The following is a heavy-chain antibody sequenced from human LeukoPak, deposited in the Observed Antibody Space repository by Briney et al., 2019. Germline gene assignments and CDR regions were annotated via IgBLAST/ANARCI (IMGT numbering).Heavy chain of an antibody. D-gene: IGHD3-22*01. V-gene: IGHV1-18*01. CDR1: GYTFTSYG. Sequence: ASVKVSCKASGYTFTSYGISWVRQAPGQGLEWMGWISAYNGNTNYAQKLQGRVTMTTGTSTSTAYMELRSLRSDDTAVYYCARDWKTYYYDSSGYYYGYWGQGTLVTVSS. CDR3: ARDWKTYYYDSSGYYYGY. CDR2: ISAYNGNT. J-gene: IGHJ4*02.